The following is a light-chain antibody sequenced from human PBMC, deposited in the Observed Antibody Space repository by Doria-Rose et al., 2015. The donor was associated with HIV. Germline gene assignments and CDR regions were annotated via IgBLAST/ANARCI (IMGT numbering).Light chain of an antibody. CDR1: SSDVGNYNS. V-gene: IGLV2-11*01. CDR3: SSYAGSYTNV. Sequence: QPVLTQPRSVSGSPGQSVTISCTGTSSDVGNYNSVAWYQQHPGKAPKLMIYDVTKRPSRVPDRFSGSKSGNTASLTISGLQAEDEADYYCSSYAGSYTNVFGTGTKVTVL. CDR2: DVT. J-gene: IGLJ1*01.